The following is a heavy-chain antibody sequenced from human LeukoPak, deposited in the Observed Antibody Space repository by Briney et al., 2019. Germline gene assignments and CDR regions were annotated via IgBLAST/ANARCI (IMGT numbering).Heavy chain of an antibody. CDR2: INPNSGGT. D-gene: IGHD5-12*01. Sequence: ASVKVSCKASGYTFTGYYMHWVRQAPGQGLEWMGWINPNSGGTNYAQKFQGRVTMTRDTSISTAYMELSRLRSDDTAVYYCARDHPNDNSGYDLDYWGQGTLVTVSS. CDR3: ARDHPNDNSGYDLDY. V-gene: IGHV1-2*02. J-gene: IGHJ4*02. CDR1: GYTFTGYY.